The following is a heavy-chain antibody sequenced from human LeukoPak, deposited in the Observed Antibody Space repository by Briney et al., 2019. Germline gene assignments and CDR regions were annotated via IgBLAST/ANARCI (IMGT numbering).Heavy chain of an antibody. J-gene: IGHJ4*02. Sequence: GGSLRLSCAASGFTVSSNYMSWVRQAPGKGLEWVSVIYSGGSTYYADSVKGRFTISRDNSKNTLYLQMNSLRAEDTAVYYCARVSGAGMVIASYYFDYWGQGTLVTVSS. CDR2: IYSGGST. D-gene: IGHD5-18*01. CDR1: GFTVSSNY. V-gene: IGHV3-53*01. CDR3: ARVSGAGMVIASYYFDY.